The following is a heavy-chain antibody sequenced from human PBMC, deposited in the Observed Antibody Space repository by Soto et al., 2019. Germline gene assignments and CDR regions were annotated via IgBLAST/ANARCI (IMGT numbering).Heavy chain of an antibody. V-gene: IGHV3-30*18. J-gene: IGHJ4*02. Sequence: GGSLRLSCAASGFTFSSYAMSWVRQAPGKGLEWVAVISYDGSNKYYADSVKGRFTISRDNSKNTLYLQMNSLRAEDTAVYYCAKDYRRKGYSYGTFDYWGQGTLVTVSS. D-gene: IGHD5-18*01. CDR3: AKDYRRKGYSYGTFDY. CDR2: ISYDGSNK. CDR1: GFTFSSYA.